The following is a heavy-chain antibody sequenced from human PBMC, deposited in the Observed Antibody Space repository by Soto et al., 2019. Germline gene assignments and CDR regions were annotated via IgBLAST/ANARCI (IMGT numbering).Heavy chain of an antibody. CDR2: TSSSGSTI. V-gene: IGHV3-48*03. D-gene: IGHD4-17*01. J-gene: IGHJ4*02. CDR3: ARGVSVTTHNTFGY. Sequence: EVQLVESGGGLVQPGGSLRLSCAASGFTFSSYEMNWVRQAPGKGLEWVSYTSSSGSTIYYADSVKGRFTISRDNAKNSLYLQMNSLRAEDTAVYYCARGVSVTTHNTFGYWGQGTLVTVSS. CDR1: GFTFSSYE.